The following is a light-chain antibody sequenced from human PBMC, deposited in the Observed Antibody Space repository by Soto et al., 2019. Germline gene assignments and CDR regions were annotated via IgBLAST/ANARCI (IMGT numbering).Light chain of an antibody. CDR1: DSEGRV. CDR3: QVWDSSSDHRVV. J-gene: IGLJ2*01. V-gene: IGLV3-21*02. Sequence: SYELTQAPSMSVAPGQTATITCGGNDSEGRVVHWYQQEPGQAPVLVVFEDSVRPSGIPERSSGASSGNTATLTITRVEAGDEADYHCQVWDSSSDHRVVFGGGTKVTVL. CDR2: EDS.